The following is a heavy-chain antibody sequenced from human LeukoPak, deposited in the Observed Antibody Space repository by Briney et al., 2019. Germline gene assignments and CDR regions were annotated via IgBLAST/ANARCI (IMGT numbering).Heavy chain of an antibody. Sequence: GGSLRLSCAASGFTFSSYSMNWVRQAPGKGLEWVSYISSSSSTIYYADSVKGRFTISRDNAKNSLYLQMNSLRAEDTAVYYCARVQGYSSSWYDDYWGQGTLVTVSS. CDR2: ISSSSSTI. J-gene: IGHJ4*02. D-gene: IGHD6-13*01. CDR1: GFTFSSYS. CDR3: ARVQGYSSSWYDDY. V-gene: IGHV3-48*04.